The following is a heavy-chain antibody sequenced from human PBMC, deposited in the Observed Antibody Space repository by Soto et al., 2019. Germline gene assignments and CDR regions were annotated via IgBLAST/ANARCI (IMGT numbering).Heavy chain of an antibody. CDR2: INHSGST. J-gene: IGHJ3*02. CDR3: ARRSNSDAFDI. V-gene: IGHV4-34*01. D-gene: IGHD1-20*01. Sequence: PXGTLSLTCAVYGGSFSGYYWSGIRQPPGKGLEWIGEINHSGSTNYNPSLKSRVTISVDTSKNQLSLKLRSVTAADTAVYYCARRSNSDAFDIWGQGTMVTVSS. CDR1: GGSFSGYY.